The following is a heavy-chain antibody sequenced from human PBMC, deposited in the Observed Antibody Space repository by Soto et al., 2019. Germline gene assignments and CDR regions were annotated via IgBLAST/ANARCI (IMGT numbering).Heavy chain of an antibody. CDR2: ISSSSSSI. CDR1: GFTFSDYY. CDR3: ARGGPKYSSTNYFDY. D-gene: IGHD6-13*01. J-gene: IGHJ4*02. V-gene: IGHV3-11*04. Sequence: GGSLRLSCAASGFTFSDYYMSWIRQTPGKGLEWISYISSSSSSIYYADSVKGRFTISRDNSKNTLYLQMNSLRAEDTAVYYCARGGPKYSSTNYFDYWGQGTLVTVSS.